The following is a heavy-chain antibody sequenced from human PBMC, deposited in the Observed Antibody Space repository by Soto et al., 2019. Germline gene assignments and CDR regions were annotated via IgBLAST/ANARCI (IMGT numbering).Heavy chain of an antibody. CDR1: GFIFNNYA. CDR2: ISRSDGAT. CDR3: AKGRSDTWHRSPFDC. Sequence: EVQLLESGGGLVQPGGSLRLSCAASGFIFNNYAMSWVRQAPGKGLEWVSGISRSDGATYYADSVKGRFTISRDNSKNTLSLQMNSRRAEDTAVYYCAKGRSDTWHRSPFDCWGQGTLVTVSS. D-gene: IGHD2-15*01. J-gene: IGHJ4*02. V-gene: IGHV3-23*01.